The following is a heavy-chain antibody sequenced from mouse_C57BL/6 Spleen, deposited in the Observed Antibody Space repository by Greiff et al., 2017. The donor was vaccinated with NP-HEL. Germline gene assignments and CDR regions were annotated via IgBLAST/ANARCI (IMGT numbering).Heavy chain of an antibody. V-gene: IGHV3-1*01. CDR1: GYSITSGYD. CDR3: ARDSYDYAMDY. CDR2: ISYSGST. Sequence: EVQLQQSGPGMVKPSQSLSLTCTVTGYSITSGYDWHWIRHFPGNKLEWMGYISYSGSTNYNPSLKSRISITHDTSKNHFFLKLNSVTTEDTATYYCARDSYDYAMDYWGQGTSVTVSS. J-gene: IGHJ4*01. D-gene: IGHD1-1*01.